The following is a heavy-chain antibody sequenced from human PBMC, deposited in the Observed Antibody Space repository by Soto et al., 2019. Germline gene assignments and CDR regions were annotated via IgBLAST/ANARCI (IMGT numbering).Heavy chain of an antibody. V-gene: IGHV1-3*01. D-gene: IGHD2-15*01. CDR1: GYTFTSYA. J-gene: IGHJ4*02. CDR2: MNAGNGNT. CDR3: ARVGLLEGALDY. Sequence: ASVKVSCKASGYTFTSYAVHWVRQAPGQRLEWMGWMNAGNGNTKYSQKFQGRVTITRDTSAGTAYMELSSLRSEDTAVYYCARVGLLEGALDYWGQGTLVTVSS.